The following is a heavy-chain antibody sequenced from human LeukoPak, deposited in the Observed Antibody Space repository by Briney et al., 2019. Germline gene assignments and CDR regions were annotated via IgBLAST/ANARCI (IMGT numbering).Heavy chain of an antibody. CDR2: ISAYNGNT. V-gene: IGHV1-18*01. D-gene: IGHD2-15*01. Sequence: GASVKVSCKASGYTLTSYGISWVRQAPGQGLEWMGWISAYNGNTNYAQKLQGRVTMTTDTSTSTAYMELRSLRSDDTAVYYCVRRYCSGGSCYFVLDYWGQGTLVTVSS. J-gene: IGHJ4*02. CDR1: GYTLTSYG. CDR3: VRRYCSGGSCYFVLDY.